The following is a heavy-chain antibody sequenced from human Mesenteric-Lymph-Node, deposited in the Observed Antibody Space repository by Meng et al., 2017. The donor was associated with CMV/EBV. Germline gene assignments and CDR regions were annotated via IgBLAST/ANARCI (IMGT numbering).Heavy chain of an antibody. Sequence: QGQLQASGPGLVNPSETLSLTCIVSGVSVTSGAYHWSWIRQSPGKGLEWIGYIYGTGITIYNPSLKSRVTILLETSKNQFSLKLNSVTTADTAVYYCAKSRSSTPGIVDDWGQGTLVTVSS. D-gene: IGHD2/OR15-2a*01. CDR2: IYGTGIT. V-gene: IGHV4-61*08. CDR3: AKSRSSTPGIVDD. J-gene: IGHJ4*02. CDR1: GVSVTSGAYH.